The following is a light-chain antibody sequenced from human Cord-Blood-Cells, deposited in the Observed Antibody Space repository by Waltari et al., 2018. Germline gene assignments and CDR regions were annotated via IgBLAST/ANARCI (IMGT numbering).Light chain of an antibody. V-gene: IGLV2-23*03. CDR2: EGS. Sequence: QSALTQPASMSGSPGQSITISCTGTSSDVGSYNLVSWYQQHPGKAPKLMIYEGSKRPSWVSNRFSGSKSGNTASLTISGLQAEDEADYYCCSYAGSSTFVFGTGTKVTVL. CDR3: CSYAGSSTFV. CDR1: SSDVGSYNL. J-gene: IGLJ1*01.